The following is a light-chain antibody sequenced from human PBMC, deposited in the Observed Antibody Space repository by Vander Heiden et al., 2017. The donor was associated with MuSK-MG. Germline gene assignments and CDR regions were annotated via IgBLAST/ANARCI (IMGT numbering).Light chain of an antibody. V-gene: IGKV1-39*01. CDR1: QSIRNY. CDR3: QQSYSTLMYT. Sequence: DIQIRDCPSSLSPSVADRVTSTFRPTQSIRNYLNWYQQKPGKAPKLLIYAASSLQSGVPSRFSGSGSGTDFTLTISSLQPEDFATYYCQQSYSTLMYTFGPGTKMEIK. CDR2: AAS. J-gene: IGKJ2*01.